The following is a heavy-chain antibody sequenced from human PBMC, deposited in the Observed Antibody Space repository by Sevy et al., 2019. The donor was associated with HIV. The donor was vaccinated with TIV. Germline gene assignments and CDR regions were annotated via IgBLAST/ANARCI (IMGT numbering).Heavy chain of an antibody. Sequence: ASVKVSCKVSGYTLTELSMHWVRQAPGKGLEWMGGFDPEDGETIYAQKFQGRVTMTEDTSTDTAYMELSSLGSEDTAVYYCATEKGSSGYVLFDYWGQGTLVTVSS. CDR1: GYTLTELS. CDR2: FDPEDGET. V-gene: IGHV1-24*01. D-gene: IGHD5-12*01. J-gene: IGHJ4*02. CDR3: ATEKGSSGYVLFDY.